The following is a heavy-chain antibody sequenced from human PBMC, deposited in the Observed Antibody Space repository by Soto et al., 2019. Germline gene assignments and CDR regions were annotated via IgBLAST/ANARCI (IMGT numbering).Heavy chain of an antibody. CDR3: AKATATGGGAFEI. D-gene: IGHD2-8*02. Sequence: GGSLSLSCAVSGFICSSYDMSWVRQAPGKGLEWVSTILVGGSTHYEDSVTGRFTISRDTSRNTVYLQMNSLTAGDTAFYYCAKATATGGGAFEIYGQGTMVT. V-gene: IGHV3-23*01. J-gene: IGHJ3*02. CDR2: ILVGGST. CDR1: GFICSSYD.